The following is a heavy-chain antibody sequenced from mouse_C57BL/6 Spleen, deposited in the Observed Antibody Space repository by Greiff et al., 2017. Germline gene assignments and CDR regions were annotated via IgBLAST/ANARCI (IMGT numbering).Heavy chain of an antibody. J-gene: IGHJ2*01. CDR3: AANWESSYYFDY. CDR1: GYAFSSSW. Sequence: QVHVKQSGPELVKPGASVKISCTASGYAFSSSWMNWVKQRPGKGLEWIGRIYPGDGDTNYNGKFKGQATLTADKSSSTAYMQLSSLTSEESAVCFCAANWESSYYFDYWGQGTTLTVSS. V-gene: IGHV1-82*01. D-gene: IGHD4-1*01. CDR2: IYPGDGDT.